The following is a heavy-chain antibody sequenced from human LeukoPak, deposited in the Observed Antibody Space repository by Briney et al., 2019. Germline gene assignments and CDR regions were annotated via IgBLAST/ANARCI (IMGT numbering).Heavy chain of an antibody. V-gene: IGHV4-59*08. CDR1: GGSISSDY. J-gene: IGHJ6*02. Sequence: SETLSLTCTVSGGSISSDYWSWIRQPPGKGLEWIGYIDYSGSTNYNPSLKSRVTISVDTSKNRFSLKLSSVTAADTAVYYCARRTTGTPHYYYGMDVWGQGTTVTVSS. CDR2: IDYSGST. D-gene: IGHD1-1*01. CDR3: ARRTTGTPHYYYGMDV.